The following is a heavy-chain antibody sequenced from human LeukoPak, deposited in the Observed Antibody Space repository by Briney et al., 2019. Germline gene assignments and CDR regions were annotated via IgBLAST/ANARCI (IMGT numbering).Heavy chain of an antibody. CDR2: IYYSGST. V-gene: IGHV4-59*01. CDR1: GGSISSYY. D-gene: IGHD3-3*01. J-gene: IGHJ4*02. CDR3: ARSRVWSDYWGYFDF. Sequence: SETLSLTCTVSGGSISSYYWSWIRQPPGKGLEWIGYIYYSGSTNYNPSFKSPVTISVDTSKNQFSLKLSSVTAADTAVYYCARSRVWSDYWGYFDFWGQGTLVTVSS.